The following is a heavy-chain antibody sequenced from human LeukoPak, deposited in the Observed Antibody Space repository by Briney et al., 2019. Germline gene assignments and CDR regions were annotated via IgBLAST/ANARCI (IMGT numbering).Heavy chain of an antibody. CDR2: INHSGST. CDR1: GGSFGGYY. D-gene: IGHD6-19*01. Sequence: SETLSLTCAVYGGSFGGYYWSWIRQPPGKGLEWIGEINHSGSTNYNPSLKSRVTISVDTSKNQFSLKLSSVTAADTAVYYCARGRTFSQRYSSGWYWFDPWGQGTLVTVSS. J-gene: IGHJ5*02. CDR3: ARGRTFSQRYSSGWYWFDP. V-gene: IGHV4-34*01.